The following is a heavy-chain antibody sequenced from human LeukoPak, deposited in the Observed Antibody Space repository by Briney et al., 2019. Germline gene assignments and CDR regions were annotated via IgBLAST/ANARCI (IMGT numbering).Heavy chain of an antibody. V-gene: IGHV3-7*01. J-gene: IGHJ3*02. CDR1: GFTFSSYW. CDR2: IKQDGSEK. D-gene: IGHD1-1*01. Sequence: GGSLILSCAASGFTFSSYWMSWVSQAPGRGLEWVANIKQDGSEKYYVDSVKGRFTISRDNAKNSLYLQMNSLRAEDTALYYCARDAGRREDIWGQGTMVTVSS. CDR3: ARDAGRREDI.